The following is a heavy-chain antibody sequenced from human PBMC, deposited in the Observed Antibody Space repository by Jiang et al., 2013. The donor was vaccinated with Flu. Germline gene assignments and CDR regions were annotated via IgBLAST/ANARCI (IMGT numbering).Heavy chain of an antibody. Sequence: VQLVESGAEVKKPGSSVEVSCKASGATVNTYTFTWVRQAPGQGLEWMGRILPIFGTTHFAQKFQGRLTITADESTNTAYMQLSSLRSDDTAVYSCVYGDEAAYFDYWGQGTLVIVSS. CDR3: VYGDEAAYFDY. J-gene: IGHJ4*02. D-gene: IGHD4-17*01. CDR1: GATVNTYT. CDR2: ILPIFGTT. V-gene: IGHV1-69*18.